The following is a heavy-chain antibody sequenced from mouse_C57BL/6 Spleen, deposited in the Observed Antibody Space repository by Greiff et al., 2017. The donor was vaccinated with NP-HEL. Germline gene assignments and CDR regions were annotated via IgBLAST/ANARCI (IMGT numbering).Heavy chain of an antibody. Sequence: GQLQQSGAELVRPGASVTLSCKASGYTFTDYEMHWVKQTPVHGLEWIGAIDPETGGTAYNQKFKGKAILTADKSSSTAYMELRSLTSEDSAVYYCTRLLYSFFDYWGQGTTLTVSS. CDR3: TRLLYSFFDY. V-gene: IGHV1-15*01. CDR2: IDPETGGT. J-gene: IGHJ2*01. CDR1: GYTFTDYE. D-gene: IGHD2-1*01.